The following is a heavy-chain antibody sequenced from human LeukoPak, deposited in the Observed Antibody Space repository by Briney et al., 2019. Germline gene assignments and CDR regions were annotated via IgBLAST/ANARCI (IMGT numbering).Heavy chain of an antibody. D-gene: IGHD6-13*01. J-gene: IGHJ4*02. CDR3: ARDDGSSWYQEY. V-gene: IGHV3-21*05. CDR1: GFTFSAYS. Sequence: GGSLRLSCAASGFTFSAYSMTWVRQAPGKGLEWVAYIKSNIYYADSVRGRFTISRDNVKNLLYLQMNSLTAEDSAVYYCARDDGSSWYQEYWGQGTLVTVSS. CDR2: IKSNI.